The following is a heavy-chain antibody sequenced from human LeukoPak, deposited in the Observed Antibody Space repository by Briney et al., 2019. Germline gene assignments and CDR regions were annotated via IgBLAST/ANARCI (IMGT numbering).Heavy chain of an antibody. D-gene: IGHD2-15*01. CDR1: GLSFNNFA. CDR3: ARDLKGVAPHDWSGGSCYSGYYYYYGMDV. Sequence: SLRLPWAAPGLSFNNFAMIWVRQAPGKRLEWVAVIWYHGSNKYYAHSVKRRFTISRDNSNNKLYLQMHSLRAEDTAVYYCARDLKGVAPHDWSGGSCYSGYYYYYGMDVWGQGNTVTVSS. J-gene: IGHJ6*02. V-gene: IGHV3-33*01. CDR2: IWYHGSNK.